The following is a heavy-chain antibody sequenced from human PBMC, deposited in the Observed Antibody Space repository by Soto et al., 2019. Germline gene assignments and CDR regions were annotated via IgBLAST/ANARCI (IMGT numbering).Heavy chain of an antibody. V-gene: IGHV3-66*01. CDR3: ARVEVWRAAAGDY. Sequence: EVQLVESGGGLVQPGGSLRLSCAASGFTVSSNYMSWVRQAPGKGLEWVSVIYSGGSTYYADSVKGRFTISRDNSKNTLYLQMNSLRAEDTAVYYCARVEVWRAAAGDYLGQVTLVTVSS. CDR2: IYSGGST. D-gene: IGHD6-13*01. J-gene: IGHJ4*02. CDR1: GFTVSSNY.